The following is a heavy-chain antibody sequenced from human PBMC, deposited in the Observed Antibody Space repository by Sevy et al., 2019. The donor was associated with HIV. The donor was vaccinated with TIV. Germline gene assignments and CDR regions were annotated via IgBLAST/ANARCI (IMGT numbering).Heavy chain of an antibody. V-gene: IGHV3-23*01. D-gene: IGHD5-18*01. Sequence: GGSLRLSCAASGFTFSSYAMSWVRQAPGKGLEWVSAISGSGGSTYYADSVKGRFTISRDNSKNTLYLQMNSLRAEDTAVYYCAKDRVGRLRIGAIVESGVGAFDIWGQGTMVTVSS. J-gene: IGHJ3*02. CDR1: GFTFSSYA. CDR3: AKDRVGRLRIGAIVESGVGAFDI. CDR2: ISGSGGST.